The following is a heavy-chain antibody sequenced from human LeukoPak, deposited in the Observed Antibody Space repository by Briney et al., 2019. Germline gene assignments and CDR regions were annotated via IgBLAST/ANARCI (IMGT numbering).Heavy chain of an antibody. V-gene: IGHV4-61*02. CDR3: ARGPYSYDSSGAFDI. CDR1: GDSISSGYYY. CDR2: ISSSGST. D-gene: IGHD3-22*01. Sequence: PSQTLSLTCTVSGDSISSGYYYWSWIRQPAGKGLEWIGRISSSGSTNYNPSLNSRVTISVDTSKNQFSLKLSSVTAADTAVYFCARGPYSYDSSGAFDIWGQGTMVTVSS. J-gene: IGHJ3*02.